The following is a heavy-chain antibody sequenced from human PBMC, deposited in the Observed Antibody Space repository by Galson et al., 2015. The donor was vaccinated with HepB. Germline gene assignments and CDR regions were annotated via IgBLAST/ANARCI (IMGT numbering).Heavy chain of an antibody. CDR2: INPNSGGT. Sequence: SVKVSCKASGYTFTGYYMHWVRQAPGQGLEWMGWINPNSGGTNYAQKFQGRVTMTRDTSISTAYMELSRLRSDDTAVYYCARGYYDFWSGYQHDAFDIWGQGTMVTVSS. CDR3: ARGYYDFWSGYQHDAFDI. J-gene: IGHJ3*02. V-gene: IGHV1-2*02. D-gene: IGHD3-3*01. CDR1: GYTFTGYY.